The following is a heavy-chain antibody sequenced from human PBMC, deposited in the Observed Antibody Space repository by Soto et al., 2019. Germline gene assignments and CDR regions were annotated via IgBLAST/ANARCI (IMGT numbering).Heavy chain of an antibody. CDR3: ARTKSVFDY. J-gene: IGHJ4*02. CDR2: TYYRSKWYI. Sequence: PSQTLSLTCAISGDSVSSNSAAWNRIRQSPSRGLEWLGRTYYRSKWYIEYAVSVKGRIAINPDTSKNQFSLQLNSVTPEDTAVYYCARTKSVFDYWGQGTLVTAPQ. CDR1: GDSVSSNSAA. V-gene: IGHV6-1*01.